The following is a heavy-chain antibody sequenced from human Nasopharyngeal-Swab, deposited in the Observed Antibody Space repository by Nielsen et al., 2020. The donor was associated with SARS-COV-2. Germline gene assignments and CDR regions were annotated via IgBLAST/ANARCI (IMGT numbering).Heavy chain of an antibody. V-gene: IGHV3-53*01. Sequence: GESLKISCAASGFTVSSNYMSWVRQAPGKGLEWVSVIYSGGSTYYADSVKGRFTISRDNSKNTLYLQMNSLRAEDTAVYYCARAGITGTPWGWFDPWGQGTLATVSS. J-gene: IGHJ5*02. CDR2: IYSGGST. CDR3: ARAGITGTPWGWFDP. D-gene: IGHD1-7*01. CDR1: GFTVSSNY.